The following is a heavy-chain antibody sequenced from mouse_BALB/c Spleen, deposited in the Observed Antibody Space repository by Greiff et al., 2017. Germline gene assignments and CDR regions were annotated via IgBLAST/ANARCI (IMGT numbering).Heavy chain of an antibody. D-gene: IGHD2-10*02. V-gene: IGHV14-1*02. CDR3: ARKGYDLDY. CDR1: GFNIKDYY. J-gene: IGHJ2*01. CDR2: IDPENGNT. Sequence: EVQLQQSGAELVRPGALVKLSCKASGFNIKDYYMHWVKQRPEQGLEWIGWIDPENGNTIYDPKFQGKASITADTSSNTAYLQLSSLTSEDTAVYYCARKGYDLDYWGQGTTLTVSS.